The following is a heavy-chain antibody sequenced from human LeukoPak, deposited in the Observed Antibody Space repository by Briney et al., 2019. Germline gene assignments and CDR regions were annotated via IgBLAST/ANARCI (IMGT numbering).Heavy chain of an antibody. Sequence: GGSLRLSCAASGFTFSSYWMSWVRQAPGKGLEWVANVKQDGSEKYYVDSVKGRFTISRDNAKNSLYLQMSSLRAEDTAVYYCAREYGSGSFRYWGQGTLVTVSS. V-gene: IGHV3-7*01. CDR2: VKQDGSEK. CDR1: GFTFSSYW. CDR3: AREYGSGSFRY. J-gene: IGHJ4*02. D-gene: IGHD3-10*01.